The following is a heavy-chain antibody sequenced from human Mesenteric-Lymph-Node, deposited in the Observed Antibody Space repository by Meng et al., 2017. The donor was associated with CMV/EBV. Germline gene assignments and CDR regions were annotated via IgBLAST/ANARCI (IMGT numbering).Heavy chain of an antibody. V-gene: IGHV6-1*01. D-gene: IGHD6-6*01. J-gene: IGHJ4*02. CDR1: GDGVSSSSSA. Sequence: CVISGDGVSSSSSAWSWIRQSPSRGLEWLGRTYYRSKWHNDYAISVKSRITINPDTSKNQVSLQLNPVTPEDTAVYYCARNLRPDFDYWGQGTLVTVSS. CDR3: ARNLRPDFDY. CDR2: TYYRSKWHN.